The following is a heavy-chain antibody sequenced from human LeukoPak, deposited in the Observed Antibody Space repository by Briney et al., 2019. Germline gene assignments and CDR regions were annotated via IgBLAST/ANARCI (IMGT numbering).Heavy chain of an antibody. CDR1: GFTFSSYA. J-gene: IGHJ4*02. V-gene: IGHV3-23*01. D-gene: IGHD1-26*01. CDR3: AKTPYSGSYYVFDY. CDR2: ISGSGGST. Sequence: GGSLRLSCAASGFTFSSYAMSWVRQALGKGLEWVSAISGSGGSTYYADSVKGRFTISRDNSKNTLHLQMNSLRAEDTAVYYCAKTPYSGSYYVFDYWGQGTLVTVSS.